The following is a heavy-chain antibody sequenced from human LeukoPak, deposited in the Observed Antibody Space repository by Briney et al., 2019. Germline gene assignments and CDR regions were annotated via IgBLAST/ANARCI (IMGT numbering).Heavy chain of an antibody. CDR3: ARDGAGSGSRPFDP. V-gene: IGHV1-2*02. J-gene: IGHJ5*02. CDR1: GYTFTGYY. D-gene: IGHD2-15*01. CDR2: INPNSGGT. Sequence: ASVKVSCKASGYTFTGYYMHWVRQAPGKGLEWMGWINPNSGGTNYAQKFQGRVTMTRDTSISTAYMELSRLRSDDTAVYYCARDGAGSGSRPFDPWGQGTLVTVSS.